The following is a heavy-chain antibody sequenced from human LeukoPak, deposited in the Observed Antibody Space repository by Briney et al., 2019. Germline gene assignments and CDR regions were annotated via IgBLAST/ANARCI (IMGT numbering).Heavy chain of an antibody. Sequence: GGSLRLSCAASGFTFSSYAMHWVRQAPGKGLEWVAVISYDGSNKYYADSVKGRFTISRDNSKNTLYLQMNSLRAEDTAVYYCASKIGTYYDFWSGYSTDYWGQGTLVTVSS. CDR3: ASKIGTYYDFWSGYSTDY. D-gene: IGHD3-3*01. V-gene: IGHV3-30-3*01. CDR2: ISYDGSNK. J-gene: IGHJ4*02. CDR1: GFTFSSYA.